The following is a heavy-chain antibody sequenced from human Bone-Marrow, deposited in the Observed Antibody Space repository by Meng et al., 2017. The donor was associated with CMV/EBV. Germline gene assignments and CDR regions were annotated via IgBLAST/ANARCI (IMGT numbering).Heavy chain of an antibody. V-gene: IGHV4-39*07. D-gene: IGHD2-2*02. CDR3: ARDHQYCSSTSCYSGFDY. CDR2: IYYSGST. J-gene: IGHJ4*02. Sequence: SETLSLTCTVSGGSISSSSYYWGWIRQPPGKGLEWIGSIYYSGSTNYNPSLKSRVTISVDTSKNQFSLKLSSVTAADTAVYYCARDHQYCSSTSCYSGFDYWGQGTLVTVSS. CDR1: GGSISSSSYY.